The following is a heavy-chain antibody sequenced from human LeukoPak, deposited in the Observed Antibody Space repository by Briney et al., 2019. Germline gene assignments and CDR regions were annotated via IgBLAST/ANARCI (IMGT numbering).Heavy chain of an antibody. J-gene: IGHJ3*02. CDR3: AKGRGTGVTTPGAFDI. D-gene: IGHD1-26*01. CDR1: GFTFSSSA. CDR2: ISNSGGYT. Sequence: PGGSLRLSCAASGFTFSSSAMSWVRQAPGKGLEWVSAISNSGGYTYYADSVKGRFTISRDNSKNTLYLQMNSLRAEDTAVYYCAKGRGTGVTTPGAFDIWGQGTMVTVSS. V-gene: IGHV3-23*01.